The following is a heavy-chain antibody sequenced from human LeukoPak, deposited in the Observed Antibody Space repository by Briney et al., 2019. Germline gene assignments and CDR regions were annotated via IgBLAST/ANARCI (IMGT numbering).Heavy chain of an antibody. V-gene: IGHV4-59*01. J-gene: IGHJ4*02. CDR3: ARSLWPLYCFDY. Sequence: SETLSLTCTVSGGSISSYYWSWIRQPPGKGLEWIGYIYYSGSTNYNPSLKSRVTISVDTSKNQFSLKLSSVTAADTAVYYCARSLWPLYCFDYWGQGTLVTVSS. CDR2: IYYSGST. D-gene: IGHD2-21*01. CDR1: GGSISSYY.